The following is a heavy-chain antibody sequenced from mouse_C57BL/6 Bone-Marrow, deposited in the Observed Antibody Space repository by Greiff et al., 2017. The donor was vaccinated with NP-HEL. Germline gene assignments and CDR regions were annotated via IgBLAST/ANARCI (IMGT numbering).Heavy chain of an antibody. D-gene: IGHD2-1*01. Sequence: QVQLQQPGAELVKPGASVKMSCKASGYTFTRYWITWVKQRPGQGLEWIGDIYPGSGSTNYNEKFKSKATLTVDTSSSTAYMQLSSLTSEDSAVYYCARRGGNYVWFAYWGQGTLVTVSA. CDR2: IYPGSGST. V-gene: IGHV1-55*01. CDR1: GYTFTRYW. J-gene: IGHJ3*01. CDR3: ARRGGNYVWFAY.